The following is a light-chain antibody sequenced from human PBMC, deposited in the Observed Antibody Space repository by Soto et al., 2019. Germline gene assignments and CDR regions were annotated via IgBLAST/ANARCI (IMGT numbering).Light chain of an antibody. J-gene: IGLJ1*01. CDR2: GNN. CDR1: SSNIGAGYD. V-gene: IGLV1-40*01. Sequence: RVTISFTGSSSNIGAGYDVHWYQQLPGTAPKLLIYGNNNRPSGVPDRFSGSKSGTSASLAITGLQAEDEADYYCQSYDSSLSGYVFGTGTKVTVL. CDR3: QSYDSSLSGYV.